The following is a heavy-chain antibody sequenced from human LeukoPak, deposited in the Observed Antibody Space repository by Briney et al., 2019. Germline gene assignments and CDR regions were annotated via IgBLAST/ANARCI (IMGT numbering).Heavy chain of an antibody. CDR3: ATEYSGYDGGHAFDI. J-gene: IGHJ3*02. CDR1: GYTLTELS. D-gene: IGHD5-12*01. V-gene: IGHV1-24*01. Sequence: EASLKVSCKVSGYTLTELSMHWVRQAPGKGLEWMGGFDPEDGETIYAQKFQGRVTMTEDTSTDTAYMELSSLRSEDTAVYYCATEYSGYDGGHAFDIWGQGTMVTVSS. CDR2: FDPEDGET.